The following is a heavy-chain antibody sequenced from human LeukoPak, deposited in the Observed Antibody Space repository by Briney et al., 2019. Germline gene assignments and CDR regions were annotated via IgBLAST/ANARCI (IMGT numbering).Heavy chain of an antibody. J-gene: IGHJ4*02. V-gene: IGHV4-59*08. CDR3: ARHRRGSGWYGVFDY. CDR2: IYYSGST. D-gene: IGHD6-19*01. Sequence: SETLSLTCTVSGGSISSYYWSWIRQPPGKGLEWIGYIYYSGSTNYNPSLKSRVTISVDTSKNQFSLKLSSVTAPDTAVYYCARHRRGSGWYGVFDYWGQGTLVTVSS. CDR1: GGSISSYY.